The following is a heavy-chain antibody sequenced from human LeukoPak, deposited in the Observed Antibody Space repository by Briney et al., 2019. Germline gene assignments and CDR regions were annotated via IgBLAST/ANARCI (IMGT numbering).Heavy chain of an antibody. V-gene: IGHV1-2*02. CDR1: GYTFTGYY. Sequence: ASVKVSCKASGYTFTGYYMHWVRQAPGQGLEWMGWINPNSGGTNYAQKFQGRVTMTRDTSISTAYIELSRLRSDDTAVYYCARGARITMLRGVRSNWFDPWGQGTLVTVSS. CDR2: INPNSGGT. CDR3: ARGARITMLRGVRSNWFDP. J-gene: IGHJ5*02. D-gene: IGHD3-10*01.